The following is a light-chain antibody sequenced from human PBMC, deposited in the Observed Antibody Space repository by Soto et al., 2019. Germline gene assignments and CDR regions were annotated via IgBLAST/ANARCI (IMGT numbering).Light chain of an antibody. CDR3: CSYAGSSTQSYV. J-gene: IGLJ1*01. V-gene: IGLV2-23*02. CDR2: EVS. CDR1: NNDVGSYDL. Sequence: QSVLTQPASVSGSPGQSITISCTGTNNDVGSYDLVSWYQQHPGKAPKLMIYEVSERPSGVSDRFSGSKSGNTASLMISGLQAEDEADYYCCSYAGSSTQSYVFGSGTKVTVL.